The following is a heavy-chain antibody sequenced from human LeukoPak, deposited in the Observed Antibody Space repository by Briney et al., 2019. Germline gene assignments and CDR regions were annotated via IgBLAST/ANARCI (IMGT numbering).Heavy chain of an antibody. CDR1: GFIVSSSY. CDR3: ARGAGTTTFEY. Sequence: SGGSLRLSCAASGFIVSSSYMSWIRQAPGKGLEWVSIIYSANSAYYADSVKGRFTVSRDNPKNTLYLQMNNLRADDTAVYYCARGAGTTTFEYWGQGTLVTVSS. CDR2: IYSANSA. J-gene: IGHJ4*02. D-gene: IGHD4-17*01. V-gene: IGHV3-53*01.